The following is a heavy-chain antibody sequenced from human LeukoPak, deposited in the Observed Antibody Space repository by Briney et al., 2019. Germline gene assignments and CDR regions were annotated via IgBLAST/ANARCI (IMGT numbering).Heavy chain of an antibody. CDR3: ARDRFGELFSDY. J-gene: IGHJ4*02. Sequence: GGSLRLSCAASGFTFSSYSMNWVRQAPGKGLEWVSSISSSSSYIYYADSVKGRFTISRDNAKNSLYLQMNSLRAEDTAVYYCARDRFGELFSDYWGQGTLATASS. V-gene: IGHV3-21*01. D-gene: IGHD3-10*01. CDR1: GFTFSSYS. CDR2: ISSSSSYI.